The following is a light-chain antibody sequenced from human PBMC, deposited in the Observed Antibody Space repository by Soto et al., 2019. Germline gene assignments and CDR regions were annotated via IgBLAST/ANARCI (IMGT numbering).Light chain of an antibody. J-gene: IGKJ4*01. V-gene: IGKV4-1*01. CDR1: QSVLYSSNNKNY. CDR2: WAS. CDR3: QQYYSTPLT. Sequence: IVMTQSHDSLAGSLGERATINCKSSQSVLYSSNNKNYLAWYQQKPGQPPKLLIYWASTRESGVPDRFSGSGSGTDFTLTTSSLQAEDVAVYYCQQYYSTPLTFGGGTKVDTK.